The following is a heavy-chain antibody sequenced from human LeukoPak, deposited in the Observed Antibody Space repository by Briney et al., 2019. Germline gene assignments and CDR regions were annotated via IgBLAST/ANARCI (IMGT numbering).Heavy chain of an antibody. CDR1: GGSIIGSSYH. CDR2: LYYSGST. J-gene: IGHJ4*02. D-gene: IGHD7-27*01. CDR3: ARRHAGEFDY. Sequence: SETLSLTCTVSGGSIIGSSYHWGWIRQPPGKGLEWIGNLYYSGSTYYNPSLKSRVTISVDTSKNQFSLKLSSVTAADTAVYYCARRHAGEFDYWGQGTLVTVSS. V-gene: IGHV4-39*01.